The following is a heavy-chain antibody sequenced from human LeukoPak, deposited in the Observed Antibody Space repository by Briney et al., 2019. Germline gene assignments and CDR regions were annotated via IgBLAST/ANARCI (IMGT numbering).Heavy chain of an antibody. CDR3: ARDL. J-gene: IGHJ2*01. CDR2: ISSNGGSI. V-gene: IGHV3-64*01. CDR1: VFTFSTYN. Sequence: GGSLRLSCAASVFTFSTYNMNWVRQAPGKELEYVSAISSNGGSIHYANSVKGRFTISRDNSKNTLYLQMDSLRAEDMAVYYCARDLWGRGTLVTVSS.